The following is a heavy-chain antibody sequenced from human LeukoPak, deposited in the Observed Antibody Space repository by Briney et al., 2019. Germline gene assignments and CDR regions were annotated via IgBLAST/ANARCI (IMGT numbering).Heavy chain of an antibody. CDR1: GGSISSSSYY. D-gene: IGHD3-3*01. CDR3: ARDFGLGWFTVQDYMDV. V-gene: IGHV4-39*07. Sequence: PSETLSLTCTVSGGSISSSSYYWGWIRQPPGKGLEWIGSIYYSGSTYYNPSLKSRVTISVDTSKNQFSLKLSSVTAADTAVYYCARDFGLGWFTVQDYMDVWGKGTTVTVSS. J-gene: IGHJ6*03. CDR2: IYYSGST.